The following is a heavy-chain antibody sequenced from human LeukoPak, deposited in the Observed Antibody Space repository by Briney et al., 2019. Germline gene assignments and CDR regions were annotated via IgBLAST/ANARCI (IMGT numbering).Heavy chain of an antibody. J-gene: IGHJ5*02. CDR3: ARGPIVVVPAARVAGWFDP. CDR2: INHSGST. CDR1: GGSFSGYY. D-gene: IGHD2-2*01. Sequence: SETLSLTCAVYGGSFSGYYWSWIRQPPGKGLEWIGEINHSGSTNYNPSPKSRVTISVDTSKNQFSLKLSSVTAADTAVYYCARGPIVVVPAARVAGWFDPWGQGTLVTVSS. V-gene: IGHV4-34*01.